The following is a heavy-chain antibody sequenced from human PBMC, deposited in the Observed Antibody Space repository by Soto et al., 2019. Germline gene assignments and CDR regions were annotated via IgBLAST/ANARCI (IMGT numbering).Heavy chain of an antibody. Sequence: QVQLVESGGGVVQPGRSLRLSCAASGFTFSSYGMHWVRQAPGKGLEWVAVISYDGSNKYYADSVKGRFTISRDNSKNTLYLKMNSLRAEDTAVYYCAKDPRDIVVVPAAMREYYFDYWGQGTLVTVSS. CDR3: AKDPRDIVVVPAAMREYYFDY. CDR2: ISYDGSNK. J-gene: IGHJ4*02. V-gene: IGHV3-30*18. D-gene: IGHD2-2*01. CDR1: GFTFSSYG.